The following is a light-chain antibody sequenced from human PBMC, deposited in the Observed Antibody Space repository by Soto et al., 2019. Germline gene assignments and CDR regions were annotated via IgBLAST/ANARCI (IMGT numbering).Light chain of an antibody. J-gene: IGKJ4*01. CDR2: DAS. Sequence: EIVLTQSPVTLSLSPGERATLSCSASQSINNYLAWYQQKPGQPTRLLIYDASNRATAIPVRFSGSGSGTDFTLTISSLEPEDSAVYYCQYRGIWPPGATFGGGTKVEIK. V-gene: IGKV3-11*01. CDR1: QSINNY. CDR3: QYRGIWPPGAT.